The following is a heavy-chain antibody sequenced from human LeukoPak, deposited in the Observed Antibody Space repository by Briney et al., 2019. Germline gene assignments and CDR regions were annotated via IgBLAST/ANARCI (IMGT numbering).Heavy chain of an antibody. CDR3: ARVLSGRGSLYSYYYYMDV. Sequence: GGSLRLSCAASGVTVSSNYMIWVRQAPGKGLEWVSVIYSGGRTYYVDSVKGRFTISRDISKNTLYLQMNSLRAEDTAVYYCARVLSGRGSLYSYYYYMDVWGKGTTVTISS. V-gene: IGHV3-53*01. J-gene: IGHJ6*03. CDR1: GVTVSSNY. CDR2: IYSGGRT. D-gene: IGHD3-16*02.